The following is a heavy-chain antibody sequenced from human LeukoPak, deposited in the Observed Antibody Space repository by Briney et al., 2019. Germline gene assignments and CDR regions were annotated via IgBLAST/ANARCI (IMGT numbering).Heavy chain of an antibody. CDR1: GFTLSSYA. Sequence: GGSLRPSCAASGFTLSSYAMSWVRQGPGKGLEWVSAISVSGNTYHADSVKGRFTISRDSSKNTLYLQMNSLRAEDTAVYYCARAHNWKYGSFDFWGQGTLVTVSS. J-gene: IGHJ4*02. CDR3: ARAHNWKYGSFDF. CDR2: ISVSGNT. V-gene: IGHV3-23*01. D-gene: IGHD1-7*01.